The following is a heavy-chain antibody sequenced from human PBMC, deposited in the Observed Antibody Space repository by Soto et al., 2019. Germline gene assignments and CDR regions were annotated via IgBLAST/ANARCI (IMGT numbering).Heavy chain of an antibody. J-gene: IGHJ2*01. CDR1: GVTFRSKS. CDR2: IIPILGIA. V-gene: IGHV1-69*04. D-gene: IGHD2-15*01. Sequence: GVTFRSKSRCSARHYPGKGLELMGRIIPILGIANYAQKFQGRVTITADKSTSTAYMELSSLRSEDTAVYYCARAGYCSGGSCYPGYWYFDLWGRGTLDTVSS. CDR3: ARAGYCSGGSCYPGYWYFDL.